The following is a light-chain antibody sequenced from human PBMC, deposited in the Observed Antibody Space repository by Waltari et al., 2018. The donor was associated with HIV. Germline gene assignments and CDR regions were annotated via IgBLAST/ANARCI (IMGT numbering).Light chain of an antibody. CDR3: CSYAGSSTLV. J-gene: IGLJ3*02. Sequence: QSALTQPASVSGSPGQSITISCTGTSSNFGTYNLVSWHQQHPGKAPKTLIYEVSQRPSGVSNRFSGSKSGNTASLTISGLQAEDEADYYCCSYAGSSTLVFGGGTKVTVL. CDR2: EVS. V-gene: IGLV2-23*02. CDR1: SSNFGTYNL.